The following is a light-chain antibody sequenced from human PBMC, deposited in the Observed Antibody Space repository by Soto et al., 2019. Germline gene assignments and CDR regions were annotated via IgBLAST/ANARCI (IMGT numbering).Light chain of an antibody. CDR3: QKDSSVIS. Sequence: DIQMTQSPSSLSASVGDRVTITCRASQGISTFLAWYQQKPGQVPKLLISAASTLQSGVPSRFSGSGSGTDFTLTITSLQPEDVATYYCQKDSSVISFGQGTRLEIK. CDR2: AAS. V-gene: IGKV1-27*01. J-gene: IGKJ5*01. CDR1: QGISTF.